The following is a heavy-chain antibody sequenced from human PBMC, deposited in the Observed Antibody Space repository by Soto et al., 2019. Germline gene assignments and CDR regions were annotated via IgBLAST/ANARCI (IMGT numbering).Heavy chain of an antibody. D-gene: IGHD3-10*01. J-gene: IGHJ4*02. CDR2: ITDTGGDT. Sequence: EVQLLDSGGDLVPPGESLRLSCVASGTTFGSRAMSWVRQAPGEGLEWVSTITDTGGDTKYADSVRGRFTISRDNSKNTLYLLMSRLRAEDWALYFCARGSEESYPGSRIFDLWGRGTLVTVSS. CDR1: GTTFGSRA. V-gene: IGHV3-23*01. CDR3: ARGSEESYPGSRIFDL.